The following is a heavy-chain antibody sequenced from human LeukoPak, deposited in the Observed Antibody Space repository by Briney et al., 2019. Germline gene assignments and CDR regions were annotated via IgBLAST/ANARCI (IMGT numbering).Heavy chain of an antibody. D-gene: IGHD1-26*01. J-gene: IGHJ5*02. CDR2: IYYSGST. Sequence: SETLSLTCTVPGGSISSSGYYWGWIRQPPGKGLEWIASIYYSGSTYYNPSLKSRVTISVDISKNQLSLKLSSLTAADTAVYYCARHEYSGSYYGLSWFDPWGQGTLVTVSS. V-gene: IGHV4-39*01. CDR3: ARHEYSGSYYGLSWFDP. CDR1: GGSISSSGYY.